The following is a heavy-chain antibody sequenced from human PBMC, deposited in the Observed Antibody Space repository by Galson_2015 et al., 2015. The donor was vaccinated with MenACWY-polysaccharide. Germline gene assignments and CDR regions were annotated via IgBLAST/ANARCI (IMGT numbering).Heavy chain of an antibody. CDR2: IKSKYNGGTT. CDR3: TTWGRDVY. CDR1: GFTFSSSW. V-gene: IGHV3-15*01. Sequence: SLRLSCAASGFTFSSSWMHWVRQAPGKGLEWVGRIKSKYNGGTTDYAAPVKGRFSISRDDSQSTAYLQMNSLRTDDTGIYYCTTWGRDVYWGQGTVVTVSP. D-gene: IGHD3-10*01. J-gene: IGHJ4*02.